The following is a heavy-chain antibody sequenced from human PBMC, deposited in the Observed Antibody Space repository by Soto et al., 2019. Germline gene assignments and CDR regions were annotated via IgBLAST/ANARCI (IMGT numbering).Heavy chain of an antibody. V-gene: IGHV4-30-4*01. D-gene: IGHD3-22*01. Sequence: SETLSLTCTVSGGSISSGDYYWSWIRQPPGKGLEWIGYIYYSGSTYYNPSLKSRVTISVDTSKNQFSLKLSSVTAADTAVYYCASAPYDSSGYLVYWGQGTLVTVSS. CDR1: GGSISSGDYY. CDR3: ASAPYDSSGYLVY. J-gene: IGHJ4*02. CDR2: IYYSGST.